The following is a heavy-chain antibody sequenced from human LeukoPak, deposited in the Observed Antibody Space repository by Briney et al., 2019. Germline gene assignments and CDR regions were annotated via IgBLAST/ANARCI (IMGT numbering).Heavy chain of an antibody. CDR3: ARVLTANDAFDI. D-gene: IGHD5-18*01. Sequence: SVKVSCKASGGTFSSYAISWVRQAPGQGLEWMGGIIPIFGTANYAQKFQGRVTITTDESTSTAYMELRSLRSDDTAVYYCARVLTANDAFDIWGQGTMVTVSS. CDR2: IIPIFGTA. V-gene: IGHV1-69*05. J-gene: IGHJ3*02. CDR1: GGTFSSYA.